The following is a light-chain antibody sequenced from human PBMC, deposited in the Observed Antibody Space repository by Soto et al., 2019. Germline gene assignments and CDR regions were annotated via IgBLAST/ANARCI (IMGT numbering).Light chain of an antibody. CDR1: QSISVW. V-gene: IGKV1-5*03. CDR3: QQYNDYSWT. Sequence: DIQMTQSPSTLSASVGDRVSINCRASQSISVWLAWYQQKPGKAPRLLIYKASTLEIGVPSRFSGSGSGTEFTLTISSLQPDDVATYYCQQYNDYSWTFGQGTKVDIK. CDR2: KAS. J-gene: IGKJ1*01.